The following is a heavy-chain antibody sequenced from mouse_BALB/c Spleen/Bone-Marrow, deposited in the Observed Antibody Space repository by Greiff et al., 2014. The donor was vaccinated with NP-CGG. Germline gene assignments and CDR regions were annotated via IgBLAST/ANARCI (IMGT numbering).Heavy chain of an antibody. V-gene: IGHV14-3*02. J-gene: IGHJ3*01. CDR1: GFNIKDTY. CDR3: ANYYYGSSLLAY. Sequence: EVQRVESGAELAKPGASVKLSCTASGFNIKDTYMHWVKQRPEQGLEWIGRIDPANGNTKYDPKFQGKATITADTSSNTAYLQLSSLTSEDTAVYYCANYYYGSSLLAYWGQGTLVTVSA. CDR2: IDPANGNT. D-gene: IGHD1-1*01.